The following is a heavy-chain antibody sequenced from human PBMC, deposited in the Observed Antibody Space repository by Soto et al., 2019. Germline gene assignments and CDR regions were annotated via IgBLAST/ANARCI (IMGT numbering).Heavy chain of an antibody. CDR2: IHPSDFDT. CDR3: ARSDTAMEIFDY. CDR1: GYSFTSYW. D-gene: IGHD5-18*01. V-gene: IGHV5-51*01. J-gene: IGHJ4*02. Sequence: HGESLKISCKGSGYSFTSYWIGWVRQMPGKGLEWMGIIHPSDFDTRYSPSFQGQVTISADKSISTAYLQWSSLRASDTAMYYCARSDTAMEIFDYWGQGTLVTVSS.